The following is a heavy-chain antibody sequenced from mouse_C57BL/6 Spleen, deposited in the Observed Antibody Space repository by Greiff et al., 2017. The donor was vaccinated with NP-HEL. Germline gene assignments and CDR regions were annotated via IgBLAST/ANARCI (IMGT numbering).Heavy chain of an antibody. Sequence: QVQLQQPGAELVKPGASVKVSCKASGYTFTSYWMHWVKQRPGQGLEWIGRIHPSDSDTNYNQKVKGKATLTVDKSASTAYMQLSSLTSEDSAVYYCARRPLYYDYDDWFAYWGQGTLVTVSA. D-gene: IGHD2-4*01. J-gene: IGHJ3*01. V-gene: IGHV1-74*01. CDR2: IHPSDSDT. CDR3: ARRPLYYDYDDWFAY. CDR1: GYTFTSYW.